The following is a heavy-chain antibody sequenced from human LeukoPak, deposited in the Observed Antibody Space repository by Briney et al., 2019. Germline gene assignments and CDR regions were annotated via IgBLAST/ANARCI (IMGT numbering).Heavy chain of an antibody. Sequence: PSETLSLTCTVSGGSISSYYWSWIRQPPGKGLEWIGYIYYSGSTSYNPSLKSRVTISVDTSKNQFSLKLSSVTAADTAVYYCARYSGSYYFDYWGQGTLVTVSS. D-gene: IGHD1-26*01. CDR1: GGSISSYY. J-gene: IGHJ4*02. CDR2: IYYSGST. CDR3: ARYSGSYYFDY. V-gene: IGHV4-59*01.